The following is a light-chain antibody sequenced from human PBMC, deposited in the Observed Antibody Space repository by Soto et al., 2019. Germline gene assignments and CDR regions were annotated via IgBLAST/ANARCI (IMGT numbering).Light chain of an antibody. Sequence: QSALTQPASVSGSPGQSITISCTGTSSDVGGYNFVSWYQQHPGNPPKLMIYDVTNRPSGVSTRLSGSKSGNTASLTISGLLAEDEAEYYCSSYSSTNTLGVFGGGTKLTVL. V-gene: IGLV2-14*01. CDR1: SSDVGGYNF. CDR2: DVT. J-gene: IGLJ2*01. CDR3: SSYSSTNTLGV.